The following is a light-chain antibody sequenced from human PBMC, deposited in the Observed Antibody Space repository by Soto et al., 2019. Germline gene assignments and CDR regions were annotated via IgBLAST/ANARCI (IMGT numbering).Light chain of an antibody. V-gene: IGLV2-14*01. J-gene: IGLJ1*01. Sequence: QSVRTQPASVSGSPGQSITISCTGTSSDVGGYNYVSWYQQHPGKAPKLMIYDVSNRPSGVSNRFSGSKSGNTASQTISGLQAEDEADYYCSSYTSSSTLGVFGTGTKLTVL. CDR1: SSDVGGYNY. CDR3: SSYTSSSTLGV. CDR2: DVS.